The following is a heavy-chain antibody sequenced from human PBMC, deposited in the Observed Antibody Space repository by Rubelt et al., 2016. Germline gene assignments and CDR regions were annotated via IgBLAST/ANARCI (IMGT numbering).Heavy chain of an antibody. V-gene: IGHV4-59*12. CDR1: GGSISSYY. CDR2: IYYTGAT. CDR3: ARDVRWSWHFDL. J-gene: IGHJ2*01. D-gene: IGHD4-23*01. Sequence: QVQLQESGPGLVKPSETLSLTCTVSGGSISSYYWSWIRPPPGKGLEWIGYIYYTGATNYNPPLTRRITIPVDTSENQFSLRLISVTAADTAVYYCARDVRWSWHFDLWGRGTLVTVSS.